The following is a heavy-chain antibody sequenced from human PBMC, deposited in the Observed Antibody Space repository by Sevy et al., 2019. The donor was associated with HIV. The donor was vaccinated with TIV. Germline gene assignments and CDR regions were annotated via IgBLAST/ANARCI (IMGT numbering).Heavy chain of an antibody. Sequence: ASVKVSCKASGHTFTTYGITWVRQAPGQGLEWMGWISTYNSITNYAQKFQGRVTMTTDTSTSTAYMELRSLRSDDTAVYYCARSTQVAGRSNWFDPWGQGTLVTVSS. J-gene: IGHJ5*02. CDR3: ARSTQVAGRSNWFDP. CDR1: GHTFTTYG. CDR2: ISTYNSIT. D-gene: IGHD6-19*01. V-gene: IGHV1-18*01.